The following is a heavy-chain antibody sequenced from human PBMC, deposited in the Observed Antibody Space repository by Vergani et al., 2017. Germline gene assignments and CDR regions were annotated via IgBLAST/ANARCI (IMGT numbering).Heavy chain of an antibody. Sequence: QVQLQQWGAGLLKPSETLSLTCAVYGGSFSGYYWSWIRQPPGKGLEWIGEINHSGSTNYNPSLKSRVTISVDTSKNQFSLKLSYVTAAATAVYYCARGGGELRYFDWLKNGMDVWGQGTTVTVSS. D-gene: IGHD3-9*01. V-gene: IGHV4-34*01. CDR2: INHSGST. CDR1: GGSFSGYY. J-gene: IGHJ6*02. CDR3: ARGGGELRYFDWLKNGMDV.